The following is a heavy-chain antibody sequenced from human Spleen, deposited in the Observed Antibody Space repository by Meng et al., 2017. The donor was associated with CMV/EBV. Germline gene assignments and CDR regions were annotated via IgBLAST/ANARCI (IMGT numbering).Heavy chain of an antibody. D-gene: IGHD3-3*01. CDR1: GYTFTSYG. V-gene: IGHV1-18*01. Sequence: ASVKVSCKASGYTFTSYGISWVRQAPGQGLEWMGWISAYNGNTNYAQKLQGRVTMTTDTSTSTAYMELRSLRSDDTAVYYCARSEGRLIDFWSVRYGMDVWGQGTTVTVSS. CDR2: ISAYNGNT. CDR3: ARSEGRLIDFWSVRYGMDV. J-gene: IGHJ6*02.